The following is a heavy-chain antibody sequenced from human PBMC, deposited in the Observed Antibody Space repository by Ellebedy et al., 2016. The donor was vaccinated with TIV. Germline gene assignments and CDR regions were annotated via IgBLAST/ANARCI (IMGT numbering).Heavy chain of an antibody. CDR2: IDPSDSYT. J-gene: IGHJ5*02. V-gene: IGHV5-10-1*01. D-gene: IGHD2-2*01. CDR3: ARHVVVPAASTNWFDP. Sequence: GESLKISCKGSGYSFTSYWISWVRQMPGKGLEWMGRIDPSDSYTNYSPSFQGHVTISADKSISTAYLQWSSLKASDTAMYYCARHVVVPAASTNWFDPWGQGTLVTVSS. CDR1: GYSFTSYW.